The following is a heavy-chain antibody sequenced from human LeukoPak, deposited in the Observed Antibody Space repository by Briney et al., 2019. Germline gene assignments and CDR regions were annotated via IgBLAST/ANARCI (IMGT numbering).Heavy chain of an antibody. CDR2: IWYVGNNK. V-gene: IGHV3-33*01. J-gene: IGHJ4*02. CDR3: ARDSCRGDCYPFDY. CDR1: AFTSTSYG. D-gene: IGHD2-21*02. Sequence: PGGSLRPSCAPSAFTSTSYGMHWVRQAPGRGLGWGAGIWYVGNNKYYADSVKGGFSISRDNSKNTLYVQMNSLRPRDTAVSYCARDSCRGDCYPFDYWGQGTLVTVSS.